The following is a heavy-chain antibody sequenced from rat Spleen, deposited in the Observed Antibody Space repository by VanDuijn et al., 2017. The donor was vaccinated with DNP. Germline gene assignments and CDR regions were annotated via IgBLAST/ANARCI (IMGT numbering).Heavy chain of an antibody. D-gene: IGHD4-3*01. CDR3: ARWNSGHFDY. CDR2: IGSPAYAP. CDR1: GFTFSAYY. Sequence: EVQLVESGGGLVQPGRSLKLSCAASGFTFSAYYMAWVRQAPAKGLEWVAYIGSPAYAPYHGDSVKGRFTISRDNAKNTLYLQMNSLRSEDMATYYCARWNSGHFDYWGQGVMVPVSS. V-gene: IGHV5-22*01. J-gene: IGHJ2*01.